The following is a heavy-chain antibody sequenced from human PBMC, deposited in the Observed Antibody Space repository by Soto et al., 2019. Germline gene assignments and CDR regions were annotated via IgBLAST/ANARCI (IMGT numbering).Heavy chain of an antibody. CDR3: ARDDCSSTSCYPPYYYYYGMDV. D-gene: IGHD2-2*01. CDR2: ICYSGSNK. J-gene: IGHJ6*02. Sequence: GGSLSLSYAAPGFTFSSYSMNWVRQAPGKGLEWVASICYSGSNKYYAGSVKGRFTISRDNAKNSLYLQMDSLRAEDTAVYYCARDDCSSTSCYPPYYYYYGMDVWGQGTTVTVSS. V-gene: IGHV3-21*01. CDR1: GFTFSSYS.